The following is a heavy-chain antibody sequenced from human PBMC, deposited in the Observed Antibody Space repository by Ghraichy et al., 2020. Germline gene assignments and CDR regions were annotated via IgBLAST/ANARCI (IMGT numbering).Heavy chain of an antibody. D-gene: IGHD3-10*01. CDR3: ARVMVRGGAYYYYYMDV. V-gene: IGHV1-3*01. Sequence: ASVKVSCKASGYTFTSYAMHWVRQAPGQRLEWMGWINAGNGNTKYSQKFQGRVTITRDTSASTAYMELSSLRSEDTAVYYCARVMVRGGAYYYYYMDVWGKGTTVTVSS. CDR1: GYTFTSYA. J-gene: IGHJ6*03. CDR2: INAGNGNT.